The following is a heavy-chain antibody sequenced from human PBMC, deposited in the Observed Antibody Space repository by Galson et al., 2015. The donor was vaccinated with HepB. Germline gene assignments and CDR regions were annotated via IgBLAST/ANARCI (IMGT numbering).Heavy chain of an antibody. CDR2: VHYSGDT. D-gene: IGHD2-21*01. Sequence: ETLSLTCTVSGGSIRCSSCYWVWIRQAPGKGLEWIGRVHYSGDTYYNSSLKSRLTMSVDTSTNQFSLKLTSVTAADTAIYYCARKQVKEFDLWGRGTLVTVSS. CDR3: ARKQVKEFDL. CDR1: GGSIRCSSCY. J-gene: IGHJ2*01. V-gene: IGHV4-39*01.